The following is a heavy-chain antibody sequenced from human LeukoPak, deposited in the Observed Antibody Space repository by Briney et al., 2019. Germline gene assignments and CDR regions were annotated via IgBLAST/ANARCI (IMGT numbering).Heavy chain of an antibody. Sequence: SGTPSLTCAVSGGSISSSNWWSWVRQPPGKGLEWIGEIYHSGSTNYNPSLKSRVTISVDKSKNQFSLKLSSVTAADTAAYYCARDVYAKTYNWFDPWGQGTLVTVSS. CDR3: ARDVYAKTYNWFDP. V-gene: IGHV4-4*02. CDR2: IYHSGST. CDR1: GGSISSSNW. D-gene: IGHD2-8*01. J-gene: IGHJ5*02.